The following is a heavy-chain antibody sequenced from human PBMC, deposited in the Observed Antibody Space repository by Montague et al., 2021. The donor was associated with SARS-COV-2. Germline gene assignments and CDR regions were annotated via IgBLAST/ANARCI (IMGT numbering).Heavy chain of an antibody. J-gene: IGHJ5*02. CDR1: GGSISSYY. D-gene: IGHD2-8*01. Sequence: SETLSLTCTVSGGSISSYYWSWIRQPPGKRLEWIGSIYYSGSTYYNPSLKSRVTISVDTSKNQFSLKLSSVTAADTAVYYCARQSQAEIVLMVYAMGGWFDPWGQGTLVTVSS. V-gene: IGHV4-59*05. CDR3: ARQSQAEIVLMVYAMGGWFDP. CDR2: IYYSGST.